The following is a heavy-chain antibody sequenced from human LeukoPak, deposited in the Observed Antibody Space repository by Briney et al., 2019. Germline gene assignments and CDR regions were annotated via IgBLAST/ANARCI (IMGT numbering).Heavy chain of an antibody. D-gene: IGHD3-9*01. CDR2: INISGST. CDR1: GGSISYYF. Sequence: SETLSLTCTVSGGSISYYFWSWIRQPAGKGLEWIGRINISGSTNYNPSLKSRVTMSIDTSKNQFSLKLSSVTAADTAVYYCARDTYDILTGYCTVDYWGQGTLVTVSS. CDR3: ARDTYDILTGYCTVDY. J-gene: IGHJ4*02. V-gene: IGHV4-4*07.